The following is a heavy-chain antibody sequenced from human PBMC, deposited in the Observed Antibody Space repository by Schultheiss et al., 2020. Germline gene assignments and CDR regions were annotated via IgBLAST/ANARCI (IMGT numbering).Heavy chain of an antibody. V-gene: IGHV3-48*04. CDR3: TTVAIAMIVVVNPFAY. D-gene: IGHD3-22*01. J-gene: IGHJ4*02. CDR1: GFTFSSYS. CDR2: ISSSGSTI. Sequence: GESLKISCAASGFTFSSYSMNWVRQAPGKGLEWVSSISSSGSTIYYADSVKGRFTISRDNTKNSLYLQMNSLKVEDTAVYYCTTVAIAMIVVVNPFAYWGQGALVTVSS.